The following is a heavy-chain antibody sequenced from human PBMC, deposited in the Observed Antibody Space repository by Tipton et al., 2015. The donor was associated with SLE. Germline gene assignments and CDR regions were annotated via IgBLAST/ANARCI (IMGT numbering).Heavy chain of an antibody. CDR2: ITNTKVYT. CDR3: AKGGRSYYGP. J-gene: IGHJ5*02. D-gene: IGHD3-10*01. Sequence: SLRFSCAASGFCFSNYTMNWVRQSPGKGLEWLSSITNTKVYTHYADSVKGRFTISRDNAKSSVYMQMNSLRAEDTAVYYCAKGGRSYYGPWGQGTLVTVSS. CDR1: GFCFSNYT. V-gene: IGHV3-21*01.